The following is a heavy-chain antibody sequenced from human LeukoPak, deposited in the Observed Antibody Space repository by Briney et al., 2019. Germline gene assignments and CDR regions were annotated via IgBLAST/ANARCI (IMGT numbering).Heavy chain of an antibody. D-gene: IGHD1-14*01. Sequence: QSGGSLRLSCAASGFTFSRHGMHWVRQAPGKGLEWVAIIRYDGSEKYYADSVEGRFTISKDNSRDTLYLEMDSLRVHDTAVYYCARETGIIGRDSRVDYWGQGALVTVSS. CDR3: ARETGIIGRDSRVDY. CDR1: GFTFSRHG. CDR2: IRYDGSEK. V-gene: IGHV3-33*01. J-gene: IGHJ4*02.